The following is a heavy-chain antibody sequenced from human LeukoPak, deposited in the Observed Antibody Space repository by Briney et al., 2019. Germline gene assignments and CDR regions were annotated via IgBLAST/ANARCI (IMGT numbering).Heavy chain of an antibody. Sequence: GGSLRLSCAASGFTFDDYAMHWVRQAPGRGLEWVSLISGDGGSTCYADSVKGRFTISRDNSKNSLYLQMNSLRTEDTALYYCAKDGDYGGNGQTFDYWGQGTLVTVSS. CDR1: GFTFDDYA. D-gene: IGHD4-23*01. CDR3: AKDGDYGGNGQTFDY. V-gene: IGHV3-43*02. J-gene: IGHJ4*02. CDR2: ISGDGGST.